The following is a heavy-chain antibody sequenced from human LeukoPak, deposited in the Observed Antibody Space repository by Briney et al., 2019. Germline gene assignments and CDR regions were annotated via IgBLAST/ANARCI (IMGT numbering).Heavy chain of an antibody. CDR2: ISSSSSYI. CDR3: ASLAPWELHDY. D-gene: IGHD1-26*01. Sequence: KPGGSLRLSCAASGFTFSSYSMNWVRQAPGEGLEWVSSISSSSSYIYYADSVKGRFTISRDNAKNSLYLQMNSLRAEDTAVYYCASLAPWELHDYWGQGTLVTVSS. J-gene: IGHJ4*02. CDR1: GFTFSSYS. V-gene: IGHV3-21*01.